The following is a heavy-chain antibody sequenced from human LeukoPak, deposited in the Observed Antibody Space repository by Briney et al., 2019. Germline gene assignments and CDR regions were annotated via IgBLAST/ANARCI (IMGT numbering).Heavy chain of an antibody. CDR2: ISSGAKTI. CDR1: GFTFSTYE. J-gene: IGHJ4*02. V-gene: IGHV3-48*03. CDR3: AKDLHYGSADY. D-gene: IGHD3-10*01. Sequence: HTGGSLRLSCAASGFTFSTYEMNCVRQAPGKVLEWVSSISSGAKTIYSADSVKGRFTISTHNAKNALYLQMNSLRAEDTAVYYCAKDLHYGSADYWGQGTLVTVSS.